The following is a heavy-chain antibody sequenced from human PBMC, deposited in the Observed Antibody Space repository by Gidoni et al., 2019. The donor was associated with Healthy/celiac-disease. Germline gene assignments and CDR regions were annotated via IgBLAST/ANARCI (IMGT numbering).Heavy chain of an antibody. Sequence: QVQLVESGGGVVQPGRSLRLSCAAAGFTFSSYGMHWVRQAPGKGLEWVAVISYDGSNKYYADSVKGRFTISRDNSKNTLYLQMNSLRAEDTAVYYCAKDHYIDTAMVYYYGMDVWGQGTTVTVSS. V-gene: IGHV3-30*18. CDR3: AKDHYIDTAMVYYYGMDV. D-gene: IGHD5-18*01. J-gene: IGHJ6*02. CDR1: GFTFSSYG. CDR2: ISYDGSNK.